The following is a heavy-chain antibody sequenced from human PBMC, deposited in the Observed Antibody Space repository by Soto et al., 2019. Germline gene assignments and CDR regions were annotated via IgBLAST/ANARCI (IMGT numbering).Heavy chain of an antibody. J-gene: IGHJ3*02. CDR2: IYPGDSDT. CDR1: GYSSTGYW. Sequence: PLVLLQIRCRVSGYSSTGYWSRRISQIPGKGLEWMGIIYPGDSDTRYSPSFQGQVTISADKSISTAYLQWSSLKASDTAMYYCARHLLYYDSSGSPRDAFDIWGQGTMVTVSS. V-gene: IGHV5-51*01. CDR3: ARHLLYYDSSGSPRDAFDI. D-gene: IGHD3-22*01.